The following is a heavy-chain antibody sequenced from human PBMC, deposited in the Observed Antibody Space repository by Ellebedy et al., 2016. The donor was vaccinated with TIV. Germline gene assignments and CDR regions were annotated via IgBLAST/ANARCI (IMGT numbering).Heavy chain of an antibody. CDR3: ARGGGIRTHYSSYYYGMDV. Sequence: AASVKVSCKASGYTFTGYYMHWVRQAPGQGLEWMGWINPNSGGTNYAQKFQGWVTMTRDTSISTAYMELSRLRSDDTAVYYCARGGGIRTHYSSYYYGMDVWGQGTTVTVSS. CDR1: GYTFTGYY. J-gene: IGHJ6*02. D-gene: IGHD6-13*01. CDR2: INPNSGGT. V-gene: IGHV1-2*04.